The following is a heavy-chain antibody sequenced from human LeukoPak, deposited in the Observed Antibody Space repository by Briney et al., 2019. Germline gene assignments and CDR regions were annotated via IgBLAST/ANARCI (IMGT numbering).Heavy chain of an antibody. D-gene: IGHD6-13*01. Sequence: GGSLRLSCAASGFTFSNYAMSLVRQAPGKGLEWVSVISGSGGSTYYADSVKGRFTISRDNSKNTLYLQMNSLRAEDTAVYYCAKDKSLAAAGPLHYWGQGTLVTVSS. J-gene: IGHJ4*02. CDR1: GFTFSNYA. CDR2: ISGSGGST. CDR3: AKDKSLAAAGPLHY. V-gene: IGHV3-23*01.